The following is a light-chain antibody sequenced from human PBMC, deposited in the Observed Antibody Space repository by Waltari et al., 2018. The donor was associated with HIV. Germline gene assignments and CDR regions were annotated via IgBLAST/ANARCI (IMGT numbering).Light chain of an antibody. CDR3: QHYGSSRT. CDR2: GAS. Sequence: EIVLTQSPGTLSLSPGERATLSCRASQIVSSTYLAWYQQKPGQAPRLLIYGASSRATGIPDRFSGSGSGTDFTLTISRLEPEDFAVYYCQHYGSSRTFGQGTKVEIK. V-gene: IGKV3-20*01. CDR1: QIVSSTY. J-gene: IGKJ1*01.